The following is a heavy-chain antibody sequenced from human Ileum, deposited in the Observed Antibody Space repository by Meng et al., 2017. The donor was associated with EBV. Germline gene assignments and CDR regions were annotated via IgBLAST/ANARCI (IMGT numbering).Heavy chain of an antibody. Sequence: SDLESPSATLSAPRAFAGGAISSGGYSWHWIRKPPGKCRQLIGYIYYSGSPYYNPSLKSRVTLSVDRSTNQFSRNLSSVTAADTAVYYCARCAYFDYWGQGTLVTVSS. CDR3: ARCAYFDY. V-gene: IGHV4-30-2*01. J-gene: IGHJ4*02. CDR2: IYYSGSP. CDR1: GGAISSGGYS.